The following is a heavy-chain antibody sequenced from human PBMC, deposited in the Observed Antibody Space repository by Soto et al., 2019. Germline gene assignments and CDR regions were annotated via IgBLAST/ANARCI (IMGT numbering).Heavy chain of an antibody. V-gene: IGHV1-2*04. CDR2: INPNSGGT. CDR3: AREARRLRFLERIPVGSGSNEYGMDV. CDR1: GYTFTGYY. D-gene: IGHD3-3*01. Sequence: GASVKVSCKASGYTFTGYYMHWVRQAPGQGLEWMGWINPNSGGTNYAQKFQGWVTMTRDTSISTAYMELSRLRSDDTAVYYCAREARRLRFLERIPVGSGSNEYGMDVWGQGTTVTVSS. J-gene: IGHJ6*02.